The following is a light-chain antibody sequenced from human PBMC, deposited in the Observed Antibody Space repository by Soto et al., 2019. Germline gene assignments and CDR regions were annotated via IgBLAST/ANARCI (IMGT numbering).Light chain of an antibody. CDR1: SSDVGGYIY. Sequence: QSVLTQPASVSGSPGQSITISCTGTSSDVGGYIYVSWYQQHPGKAPKLMIYDVTSRPSGVSYRFSGSTSGNTASLTISGLKAEDEADYYCSSYTTSSSYVFGTGTKLTVL. J-gene: IGLJ1*01. V-gene: IGLV2-14*01. CDR2: DVT. CDR3: SSYTTSSSYV.